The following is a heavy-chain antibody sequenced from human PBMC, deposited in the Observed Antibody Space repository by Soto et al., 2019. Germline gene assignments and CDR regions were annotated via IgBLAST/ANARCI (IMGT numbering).Heavy chain of an antibody. CDR2: INHSGST. J-gene: IGHJ6*03. D-gene: IGHD1-26*01. CDR1: GGSFSGYY. V-gene: IGHV4-34*01. CDR3: ARGVDVSNYLYYYYMDV. Sequence: SETLSLTCAVYGGSFSGYYWSWIRQPPGKGLEWIGEINHSGSTNYNPSLKSRVTISVDTSKNQFSLKLSSVTAADTAVYYCARGVDVSNYLYYYYMDVWGKGTTVTISS.